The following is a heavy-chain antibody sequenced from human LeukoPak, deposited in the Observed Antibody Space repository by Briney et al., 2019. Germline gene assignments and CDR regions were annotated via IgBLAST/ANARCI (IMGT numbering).Heavy chain of an antibody. CDR1: GLTVSSNY. CDR3: ASGDYDFWSGYYTLEY. Sequence: GGSLRLSCATSGLTVSSNYMTWVRQAPGKGLEWVANIKQDGSEKYYVDSVKGRFTISRDNAKNSLYLQMNSLRAEDTAVYYCASGDYDFWSGYYTLEYRGQGTLVTVSS. V-gene: IGHV3-7*01. CDR2: IKQDGSEK. D-gene: IGHD3-3*01. J-gene: IGHJ4*02.